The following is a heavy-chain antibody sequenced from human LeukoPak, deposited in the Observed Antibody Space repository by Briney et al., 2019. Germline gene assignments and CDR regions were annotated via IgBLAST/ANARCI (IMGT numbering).Heavy chain of an antibody. V-gene: IGHV1-46*01. CDR2: INPSGGST. CDR1: GYTFTSYY. Sequence: ASVKVSCKASGYTFTSYYMHGVRQAPGQGLEWMGIINPSGGSTSYAQKFQGRVTMTRDTSTSTVYMELSSLRSEDTAVYYCARDTERTYGSGSYYNSLLYWGQGTLVTVSS. CDR3: ARDTERTYGSGSYYNSLLY. J-gene: IGHJ4*02. D-gene: IGHD3-10*01.